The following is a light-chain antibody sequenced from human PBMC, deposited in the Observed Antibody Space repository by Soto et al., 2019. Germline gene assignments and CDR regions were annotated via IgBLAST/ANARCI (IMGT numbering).Light chain of an antibody. Sequence: QSVLTQPPSASRTPGQRVTISCSGSNSNIGSNTVNWYQQLPGTAPKLLIYSNDQRPSGVPDRFSGSKSGTSASLAISGLQSEDEADYYCATWDDNLNGLFGGGTKVTV. CDR3: ATWDDNLNGL. CDR2: SND. V-gene: IGLV1-44*01. CDR1: NSNIGSNT. J-gene: IGLJ2*01.